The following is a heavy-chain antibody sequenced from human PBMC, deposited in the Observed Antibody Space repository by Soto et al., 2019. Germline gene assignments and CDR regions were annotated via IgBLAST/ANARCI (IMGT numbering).Heavy chain of an antibody. D-gene: IGHD3-16*01. CDR2: IFSNDEK. Sequence: QVTLKESGPVLVNPTETLTMTCTVSGFSLSNARMGVSWIRQPPGKALEWLAHIFSNDEKSYSPSLKSRLTISKDTSKSQVVLTMTNMDPVDTATYYCARTDYIWGRNFDYWGQGTLVTVSP. J-gene: IGHJ4*02. CDR3: ARTDYIWGRNFDY. CDR1: GFSLSNARMG. V-gene: IGHV2-26*01.